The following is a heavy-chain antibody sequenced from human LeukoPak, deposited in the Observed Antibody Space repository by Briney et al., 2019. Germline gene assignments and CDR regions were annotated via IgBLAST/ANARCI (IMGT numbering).Heavy chain of an antibody. V-gene: IGHV1-8*01. CDR2: MNPNSGNT. CDR1: GYTFTSYD. Sequence: GASVKVSCKASGYTFTSYDINWVRQATGQGLEWMGWMNPNSGNTGYAQEFQGRVTMTRNTSISTAYMELSSLRSEDTAVYYCAVQRKWELDYWGQGTLVTVSS. D-gene: IGHD1-26*01. J-gene: IGHJ4*02. CDR3: AVQRKWELDY.